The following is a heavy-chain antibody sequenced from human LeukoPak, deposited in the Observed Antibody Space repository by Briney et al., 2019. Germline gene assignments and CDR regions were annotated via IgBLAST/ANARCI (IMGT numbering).Heavy chain of an antibody. CDR3: AKDREKAVGATIFDH. CDR1: GFSFSSHV. Sequence: GGSLGLSCAASGFSFSSHVMHWVRQAPGKGLEWVLGISFSGRSTNYADSVKGRFIISRDNSNNTLYLQMNSLRAEDTAVYYCAKDREKAVGATIFDHWGQGTLVTVSS. J-gene: IGHJ4*02. D-gene: IGHD1-26*01. V-gene: IGHV3-23*01. CDR2: ISFSGRST.